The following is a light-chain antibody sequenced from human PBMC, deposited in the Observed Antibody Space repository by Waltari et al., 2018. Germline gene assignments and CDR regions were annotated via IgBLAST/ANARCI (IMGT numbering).Light chain of an antibody. Sequence: YELTQPPSVSVSPGQTARITCSGHELPRKYAYWFQQKSGQAPRLVIYEDTKRPSGIPERCPGSSSGTVATLTITGAQVDDEADYYCYSSDSTGLRVFGGGTTVVVL. CDR1: ELPRKY. CDR2: EDT. V-gene: IGLV3-10*01. J-gene: IGLJ1*01. CDR3: YSSDSTGLRV.